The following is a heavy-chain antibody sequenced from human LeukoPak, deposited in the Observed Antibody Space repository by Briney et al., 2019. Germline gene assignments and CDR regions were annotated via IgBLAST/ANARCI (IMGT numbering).Heavy chain of an antibody. Sequence: SETLSLTCAVYGGSFSGYYWSWIRQPPGKGLEWIGEINHSGSTNYNPSLKSRVTISVDTSKNQFSLKLSSVTAADTAVYYCARGRSSSSTSLGYWGQGTLVTVSS. V-gene: IGHV4-34*01. CDR1: GGSFSGYY. J-gene: IGHJ4*02. CDR3: ARGRSSSSTSLGY. CDR2: INHSGST. D-gene: IGHD6-6*01.